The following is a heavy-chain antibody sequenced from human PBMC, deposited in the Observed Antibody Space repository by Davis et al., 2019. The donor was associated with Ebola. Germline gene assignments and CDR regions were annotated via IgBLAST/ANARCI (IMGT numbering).Heavy chain of an antibody. V-gene: IGHV4-39*01. CDR3: MRRRSGLPIDS. Sequence: MPGGSLRLSCTVSGGSIISSSSYWGWIRQPPRKGLEWIGSIYYSGITYYNPSLKSRVTISVDTSKNQFSLKLSSVTAADTAVYYCMRRRSGLPIDSWGQGTLVTVSS. CDR1: GGSIISSSSY. CDR2: IYYSGIT. D-gene: IGHD3-10*01. J-gene: IGHJ4*02.